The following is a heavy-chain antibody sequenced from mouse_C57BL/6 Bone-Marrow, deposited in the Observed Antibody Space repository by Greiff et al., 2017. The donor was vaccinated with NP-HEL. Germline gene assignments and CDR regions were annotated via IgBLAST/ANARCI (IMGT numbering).Heavy chain of an antibody. CDR1: GFTFSDYG. Sequence: EVQGVESGGGLVQPGGSLKLSCAASGFTFSDYGMAWVRQAPRKGPEWVAFISNLAYSIYYADTVTGRFTIARENAKNTLYLEMSSLRSEDTAMYYCARRDYGSRGAMDYWGQGTSVTVSS. D-gene: IGHD1-1*01. CDR2: ISNLAYSI. V-gene: IGHV5-15*01. CDR3: ARRDYGSRGAMDY. J-gene: IGHJ4*01.